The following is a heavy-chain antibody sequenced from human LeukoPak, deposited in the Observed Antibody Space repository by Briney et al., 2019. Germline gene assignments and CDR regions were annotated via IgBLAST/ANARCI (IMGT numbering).Heavy chain of an antibody. Sequence: SETLSLTCTVSGGSISSSTYYWGWIRQPPGKGLEWIGSIHYSGSTNYNPSLKSRVTISVDTSKNQFSLKLSSVTAADTAVYYCARSGSGSYRYYYYYMDVWGKGTTVTVSS. V-gene: IGHV4-39*07. D-gene: IGHD1-26*01. CDR2: IHYSGST. CDR3: ARSGSGSYRYYYYYMDV. CDR1: GGSISSSTYY. J-gene: IGHJ6*03.